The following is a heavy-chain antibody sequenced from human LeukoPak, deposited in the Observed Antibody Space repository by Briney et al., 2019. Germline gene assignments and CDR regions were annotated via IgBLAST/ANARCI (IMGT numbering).Heavy chain of an antibody. CDR3: ARSSGTGTFSY. J-gene: IGHJ4*02. Sequence: SETLSLTCAVYDESFSGYYCSWIRQPPRKGLEWIGEIDHSGSTNYNPSLQSRATISVDTSKNHFSLKMSSVTAADTAVYYCARSSGTGTFSYWGQGTLVTVSS. D-gene: IGHD6-25*01. CDR2: IDHSGST. CDR1: DESFSGYY. V-gene: IGHV4-34*01.